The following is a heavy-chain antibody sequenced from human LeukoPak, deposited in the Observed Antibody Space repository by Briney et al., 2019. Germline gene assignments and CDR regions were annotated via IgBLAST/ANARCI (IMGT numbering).Heavy chain of an antibody. V-gene: IGHV1-2*02. CDR2: INPNSGGT. Sequence: GASVKVSCKASGYIFTGYYMHWVRQAPGQGLEWMGWINPNSGGTNYAQKFQGRVTMTRDTSISTAYMELSRLRSDDTAVYYCAREPPPADYDDAFDIWGQGTMVTVSS. CDR3: AREPPPADYDDAFDI. J-gene: IGHJ3*02. CDR1: GYIFTGYY. D-gene: IGHD4-17*01.